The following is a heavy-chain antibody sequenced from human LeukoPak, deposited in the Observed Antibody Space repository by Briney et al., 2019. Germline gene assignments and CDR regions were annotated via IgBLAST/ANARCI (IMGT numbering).Heavy chain of an antibody. CDR3: ARGPRSYNWNYKGYFDY. CDR2: INHSGST. D-gene: IGHD1-7*01. CDR1: GGSISSYY. J-gene: IGHJ4*02. V-gene: IGHV4-34*01. Sequence: SETLSLTCTVSGGSISSYYWSWIRQPPGKGLEWIGEINHSGSTNYNPSLKSRVTISVDTSKNQFPLKLSSVTAADTAVYYCARGPRSYNWNYKGYFDYWGQGTLVTVSS.